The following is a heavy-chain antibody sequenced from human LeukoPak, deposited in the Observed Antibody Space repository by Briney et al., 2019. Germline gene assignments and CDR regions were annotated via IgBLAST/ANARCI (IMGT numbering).Heavy chain of an antibody. D-gene: IGHD3-3*01. V-gene: IGHV3-23*01. J-gene: IGHJ4*02. Sequence: GGSLRLSCAASGFTFSSYAMSLVRQAQGKGLEWVSSFSGGGGGTYYADSVKGRFTISRDNSKNTLYLQMNSLRPDDTAVYFCAAEISPKVFDYRGQGTLVTVSS. CDR1: GFTFSSYA. CDR2: FSGGGGGT. CDR3: AAEISPKVFDY.